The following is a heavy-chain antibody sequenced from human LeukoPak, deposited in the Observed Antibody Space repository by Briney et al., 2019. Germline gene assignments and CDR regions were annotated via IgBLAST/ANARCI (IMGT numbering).Heavy chain of an antibody. J-gene: IGHJ6*03. CDR2: IYTSGST. V-gene: IGHV4-4*07. CDR3: ARDGEYYYGSGYYYMDV. D-gene: IGHD3-10*01. CDR1: GGSISSYY. Sequence: PSETLSLTCTVSGGSISSYYWSWIRQPAGKGLEWIGRIYTSGSTNYNPSLKSRVTMSVDTSKNQLSLKLSSVTAADTAVYYCARDGEYYYGSGYYYMDVWGKGTTVTVSS.